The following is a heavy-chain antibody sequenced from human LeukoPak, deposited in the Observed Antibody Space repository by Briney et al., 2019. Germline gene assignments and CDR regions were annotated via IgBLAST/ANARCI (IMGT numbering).Heavy chain of an antibody. J-gene: IGHJ3*02. CDR1: GFTVSSNY. V-gene: IGHV3-53*01. Sequence: GGSLRLSCAASGFTVSSNYMSWVRQAPGKGLEWVSVIYSGGSTYYADSVKGRFTISRDNSKNTLYLQMNSLRAEDTAVYYCARDSRPLRYSDWTYAFDIWGQGTMVTVSS. CDR3: ARDSRPLRYSDWTYAFDI. CDR2: IYSGGST. D-gene: IGHD3-9*01.